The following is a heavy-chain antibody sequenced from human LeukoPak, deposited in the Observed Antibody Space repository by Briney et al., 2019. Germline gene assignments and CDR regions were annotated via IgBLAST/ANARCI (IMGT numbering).Heavy chain of an antibody. CDR1: GFTFSSYS. J-gene: IGHJ6*02. CDR2: ISSSSSTI. D-gene: IGHD3-10*01. CDR3: ARLPNYYGSEDGMDV. V-gene: IGHV3-48*01. Sequence: GGSLRLSCAASGFTFSSYSMNWVRQAPGKGLEWVSYISSSSSTIYYADSVKGRFTISRDNAKNSLYLQMNSLRAEDTAVYYCARLPNYYGSEDGMDVWGQGITVTVSS.